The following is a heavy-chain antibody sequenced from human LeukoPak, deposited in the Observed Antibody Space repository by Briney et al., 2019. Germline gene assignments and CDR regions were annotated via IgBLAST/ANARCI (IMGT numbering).Heavy chain of an antibody. CDR2: ISSSGDVT. J-gene: IGHJ4*02. V-gene: IGHV3-23*01. Sequence: GGSLRLSCAVSGFTFSSFGMSWVRQAPGKGLEWVSTISSSGDVTNYADSVNGRFTISRDNSKNTLYLQMNSLRAEDTAVYYCAREEPYYGRPLGYWGQGTLVTVSS. CDR3: AREEPYYGRPLGY. CDR1: GFTFSSFG. D-gene: IGHD1-26*01.